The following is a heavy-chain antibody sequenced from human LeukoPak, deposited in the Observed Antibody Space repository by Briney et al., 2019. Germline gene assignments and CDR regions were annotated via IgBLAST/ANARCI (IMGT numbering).Heavy chain of an antibody. V-gene: IGHV3-30*04. CDR1: GFTLSNHA. D-gene: IGHD6-19*01. CDR3: ARDPYSSGWYKDAFDI. Sequence: GGSLRLSCAASGFTLSNHAMHWVRQAPGKGLEWVAVISYDGKNKYYADSVKGRFTISRDNAQNSLFLQLNSLRAEDTAVYYCARDPYSSGWYKDAFDIWGQGTMVTVSS. J-gene: IGHJ3*02. CDR2: ISYDGKNK.